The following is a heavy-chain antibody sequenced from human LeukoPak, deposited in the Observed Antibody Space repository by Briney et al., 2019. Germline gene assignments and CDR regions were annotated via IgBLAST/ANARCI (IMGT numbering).Heavy chain of an antibody. D-gene: IGHD3-16*01. CDR1: GGSISSYY. V-gene: IGHV4-59*12. CDR2: IYYSGST. J-gene: IGHJ4*02. CDR3: ARDLGGRGSTTPMGY. Sequence: SETLSLTCTVSGGSISSYYWSWIRQPPGKGLEWIGYIYYSGSTNYNPSLKSRVTISVDASKNQFSLKLSSVTAADTAVYYCARDLGGRGSTTPMGYWGQGTLVTVSS.